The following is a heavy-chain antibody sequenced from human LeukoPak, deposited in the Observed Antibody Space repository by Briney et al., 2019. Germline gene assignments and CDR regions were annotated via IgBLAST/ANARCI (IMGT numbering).Heavy chain of an antibody. V-gene: IGHV3-74*03. Sequence: GGSLRLSCAASGLTFSSYVMSWVRQAPGKGLVWVSRINSDGSSTTYADSVKGRFTISRDNAKNTLYLQMNSLRAEDTAVYYCGRGFVLVPAAIPDYWGQGTLVTVSS. CDR3: GRGFVLVPAAIPDY. J-gene: IGHJ4*02. CDR2: INSDGSST. CDR1: GLTFSSYV. D-gene: IGHD2-2*01.